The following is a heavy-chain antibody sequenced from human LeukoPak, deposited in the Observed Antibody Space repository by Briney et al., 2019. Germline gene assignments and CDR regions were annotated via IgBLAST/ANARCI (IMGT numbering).Heavy chain of an antibody. D-gene: IGHD1-14*01. CDR2: ISSSSSYT. V-gene: IGHV3-21*05. Sequence: GGSLRLSCAASGFTFSSYAMSWVRQAPGKGLEWVSYISSSSSYTNYADSVKGRFTISRDNAKNSLYLQMNSLRAEDTAVYYCARFSDREGDLDYWGQGTLVTVSS. CDR3: ARFSDREGDLDY. CDR1: GFTFSSYA. J-gene: IGHJ4*02.